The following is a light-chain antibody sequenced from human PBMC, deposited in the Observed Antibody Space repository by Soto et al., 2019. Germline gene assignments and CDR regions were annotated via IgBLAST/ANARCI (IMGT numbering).Light chain of an antibody. J-gene: IGKJ5*01. V-gene: IGKV3-11*01. CDR1: QSVNTY. Sequence: EIVLTQSPATLSLSLGERATLSCQASQSVNTYVGWYQQKPGQAPRLLISEASYRATGIPARFSGSGSGTDFTLAISSLEPEYFAVYHCQHRGTFGQGTRLEIK. CDR3: QHRGT. CDR2: EAS.